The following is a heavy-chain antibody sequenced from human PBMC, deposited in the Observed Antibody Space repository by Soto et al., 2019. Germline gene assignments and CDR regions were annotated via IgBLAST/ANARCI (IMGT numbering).Heavy chain of an antibody. CDR1: GGSFRNYY. CDR3: ARAERFPRSWFDT. J-gene: IGHJ5*02. D-gene: IGHD3-10*01. V-gene: IGHV4-34*01. Sequence: PSETLSLTCGVYGGSFRNYYWIWVRQPPGKGLEWIGEVNHSGEATYNPSLQSRITISLDTSNSQFSLKLTPVTAADTAMYCCARAERFPRSWFDTWGQGTQVTVSS. CDR2: VNHSGEA.